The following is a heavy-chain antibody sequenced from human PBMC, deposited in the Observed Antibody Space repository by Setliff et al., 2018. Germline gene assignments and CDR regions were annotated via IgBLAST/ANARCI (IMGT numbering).Heavy chain of an antibody. D-gene: IGHD3-16*01. J-gene: IGHJ4*02. CDR3: TRSRGPRVVLAADFDF. CDR2: ISPYSGES. CDR1: GFRFTSFG. V-gene: IGHV1-18*04. Sequence: ASVKVSCKTSGFRFTSFGFSWVRQAPGQGLEWMGWISPYSGESNYAQKFQDRLTVTADTSTKTIYMERRSLTSDDTAVYFCTRSRGPRVVLAADFDFWGQGTLVTVSS.